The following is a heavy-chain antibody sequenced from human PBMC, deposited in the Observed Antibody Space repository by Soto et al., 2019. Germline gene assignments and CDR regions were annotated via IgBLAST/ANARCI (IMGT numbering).Heavy chain of an antibody. CDR2: ISHSGSV. V-gene: IGHV4-4*02. D-gene: IGHD6-19*01. Sequence: QVLLQESGPGLVQPSGTLSLSCAVSGDSISTNYFWGWVRQPPGKGLEWVGDISHSGSVNYNPSLKXRVTISIDKSKNQFSLKLNSVTAADTAVYYCARRFGWYAIDYWGQGTLVIVSS. CDR1: GDSISTNYF. J-gene: IGHJ4*02. CDR3: ARRFGWYAIDY.